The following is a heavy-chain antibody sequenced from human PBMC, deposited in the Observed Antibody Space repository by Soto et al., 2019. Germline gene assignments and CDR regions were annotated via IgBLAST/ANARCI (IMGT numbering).Heavy chain of an antibody. CDR1: GFTFSSYE. Sequence: GGSLRLSCAASGFTFSSYEMNWVRQAPGKGLEWVSYISSSGSTIYYADSVKGRFTISRDNAKNSLYLQMNSLRAEDTAVYYCASSFTILRRELLLPLYGMDVWGQGTTVTVSS. CDR2: ISSSGSTI. D-gene: IGHD1-26*01. CDR3: ASSFTILRRELLLPLYGMDV. J-gene: IGHJ6*02. V-gene: IGHV3-48*03.